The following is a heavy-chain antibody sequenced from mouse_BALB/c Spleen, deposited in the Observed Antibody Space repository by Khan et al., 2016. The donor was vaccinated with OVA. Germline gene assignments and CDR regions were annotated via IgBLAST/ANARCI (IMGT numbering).Heavy chain of an antibody. D-gene: IGHD1-1*01. CDR1: DYTFTNYW. J-gene: IGHJ3*01. Sequence: VQLQQSGAELAKPGASVKMSCKASDYTFTNYWMPWVKQRPGQGLEWIGYINPSTDYTEYNQKFKDKATLTADKYSSTAYMQLSSLTSEDSAVYYCVNHGSSSAWFTYWGQGTLVTVSA. CDR2: INPSTDYT. CDR3: VNHGSSSAWFTY. V-gene: IGHV1-7*01.